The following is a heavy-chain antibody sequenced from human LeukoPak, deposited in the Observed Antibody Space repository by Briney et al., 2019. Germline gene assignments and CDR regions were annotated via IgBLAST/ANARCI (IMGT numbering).Heavy chain of an antibody. CDR3: ARDHYGSGSYYYYGMDV. CDR2: IKQDGSEK. J-gene: IGHJ6*04. Sequence: GGSLPLSCAASGFPFSSYWMSWVRQAPGKVLEWVANIKQDGSEKYYVDSVKGRFTISRDNAKNSLYLQMNSLRAEDTAVYYCARDHYGSGSYYYYGMDVWGKGTTVTVSS. V-gene: IGHV3-7*03. CDR1: GFPFSSYW. D-gene: IGHD3-10*01.